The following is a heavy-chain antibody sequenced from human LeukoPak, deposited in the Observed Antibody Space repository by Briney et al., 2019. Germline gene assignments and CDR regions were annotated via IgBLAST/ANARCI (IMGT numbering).Heavy chain of an antibody. CDR1: GGSISSYY. CDR2: IYYSGST. J-gene: IGHJ4*02. V-gene: IGHV4-59*01. Sequence: PSETLSLTCTVSGGSISSYYWSWIRQPPGKGLEWIGYIYYSGSTNYNPSLKSRVTISVDTSKNQFSLKLSSVTAADTAVYYCAKDTALVRGADYWGQGTLVTVSS. D-gene: IGHD2-2*01. CDR3: AKDTALVRGADY.